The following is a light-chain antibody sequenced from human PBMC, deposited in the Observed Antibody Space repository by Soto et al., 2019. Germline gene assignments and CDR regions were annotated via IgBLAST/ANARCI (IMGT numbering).Light chain of an antibody. Sequence: DIQMTQSPSSLSASVGDRVTITCRASQSINNYLNWYQQKPGKAPKLMIYAASSLQSGVPSRFSGSGAGTYFALTISSLQPEDFATYYCQQSYSTLPIVGPGTKVDIK. CDR2: AAS. V-gene: IGKV1-39*01. J-gene: IGKJ3*01. CDR1: QSINNY. CDR3: QQSYSTLPI.